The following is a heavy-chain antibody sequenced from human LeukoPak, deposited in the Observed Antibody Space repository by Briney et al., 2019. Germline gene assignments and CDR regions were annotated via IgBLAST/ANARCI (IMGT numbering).Heavy chain of an antibody. J-gene: IGHJ3*01. D-gene: IGHD3-10*01. V-gene: IGHV3-21*01. CDR3: ASDVDYYTDAFDV. CDR2: ISSSSRYI. CDR1: GSTVSSNY. Sequence: GGSLRLSCAASGSTVSSNYMSWVRQAPGKGLEWVSCISSSSRYIYYADSVKGRFTISRDNAKNSLYLQMNSLRAEDTAVYYCASDVDYYTDAFDVWGQGTMVTVSS.